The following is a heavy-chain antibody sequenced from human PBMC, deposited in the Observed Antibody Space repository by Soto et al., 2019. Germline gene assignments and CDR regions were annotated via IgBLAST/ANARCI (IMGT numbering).Heavy chain of an antibody. Sequence: GGSLRLSCAASGFTFSSYSMNWVRQAPGKGLEWVSSISSSSSHIYYADSVKGRFTISRDNAKNSLYLQMNSLRAEDTAVYYCARDQQYFDYWGQGTLVTVSS. CDR3: ARDQQYFDY. J-gene: IGHJ4*02. CDR2: ISSSSSHI. D-gene: IGHD6-13*01. V-gene: IGHV3-21*01. CDR1: GFTFSSYS.